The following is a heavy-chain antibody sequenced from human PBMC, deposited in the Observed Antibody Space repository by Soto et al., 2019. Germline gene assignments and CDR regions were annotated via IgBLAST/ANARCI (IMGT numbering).Heavy chain of an antibody. Sequence: GGSLRLSCAASEFSFSSNWMHWVRQAPGKGLVWVSRINGDGSTTSYADSVKGRFTVSRDNAKNTLYLQMDSLGAEDTAVYYCDRGAKGRSGLYYRGQVTLVPVS. CDR2: INGDGSTT. CDR3: DRGAKGRSGLYY. J-gene: IGHJ4*02. V-gene: IGHV3-74*01. CDR1: EFSFSSNW.